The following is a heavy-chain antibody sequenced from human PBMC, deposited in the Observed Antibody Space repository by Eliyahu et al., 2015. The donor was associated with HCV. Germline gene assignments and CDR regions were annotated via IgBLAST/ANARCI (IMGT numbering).Heavy chain of an antibody. Sequence: QVQLVESGGGVVQPGRSLRLSCAASGFXFXSYAXXWVRQAPGKGLGWVAVISYDGSNKYYADSVKGRFTISRDNSKNTLYLQMNSLRAEDTAVYYCARAGCSGGSCYSSWYYYYGMDVWGQGTTVTVSS. V-gene: IGHV3-30-3*01. J-gene: IGHJ6*02. D-gene: IGHD2-15*01. CDR1: GFXFXSYA. CDR3: ARAGCSGGSCYSSWYYYYGMDV. CDR2: ISYDGSNK.